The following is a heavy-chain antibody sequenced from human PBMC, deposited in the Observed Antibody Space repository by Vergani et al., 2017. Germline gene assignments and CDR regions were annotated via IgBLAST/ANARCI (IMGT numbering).Heavy chain of an antibody. CDR3: TTDFGETCDTTRCDSRFDY. D-gene: IGHD3-10*01. V-gene: IGHV3-15*02. J-gene: IGHJ4*02. CDR1: GFAFSNAW. Sequence: EVQLVESGGALVKPGGSLRLSCAVSGFAFSNAWMTWVRQVPGKGLEWVGRIKRESDGGTAQYAAPVKGRFTVSRDDSKNTLYLQMNSLKMEDTAVYYCTTDFGETCDTTRCDSRFDYWGQGTLVTGSS. CDR2: IKRESDGGTA.